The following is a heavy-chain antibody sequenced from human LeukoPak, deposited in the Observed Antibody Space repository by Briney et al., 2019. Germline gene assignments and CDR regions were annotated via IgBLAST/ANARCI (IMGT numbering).Heavy chain of an antibody. CDR2: IKQDGSEK. CDR1: GFTFSSYW. Sequence: GGSLRLSCAASGFTFSSYWMSWVRQAPGKGLEWVANIKQDGSEKYYVDSVKGRFTISRDNAKNSLYLQMNSLRAEGTAVYYCARCRGGGSCYSDYWGQGTLVTVSS. CDR3: ARCRGGGSCYSDY. V-gene: IGHV3-7*01. J-gene: IGHJ4*02. D-gene: IGHD2-15*01.